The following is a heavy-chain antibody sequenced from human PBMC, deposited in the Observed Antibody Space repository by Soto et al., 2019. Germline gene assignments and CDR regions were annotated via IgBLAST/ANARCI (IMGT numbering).Heavy chain of an antibody. J-gene: IGHJ4*02. CDR2: ISGDASST. CDR3: TRGGTRTTYWGLFDS. V-gene: IGHV3-74*01. Sequence: EVKVVESGGGLVQPGGSLRLSGAASGFTFSDNWMHWVRQPPGKGPVWVSRISGDASSTSYADSVKGRFTISRDSAKNTVYLQMDSPRVEDTAVYYCTRGGTRTTYWGLFDSWGQGTLVTVSS. CDR1: GFTFSDNW. D-gene: IGHD7-27*01.